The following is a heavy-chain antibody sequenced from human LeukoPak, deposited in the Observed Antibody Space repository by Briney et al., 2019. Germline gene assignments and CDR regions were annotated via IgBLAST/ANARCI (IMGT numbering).Heavy chain of an antibody. CDR1: GGSISTYY. V-gene: IGHV4-59*08. CDR3: ARRYTASPGERFDY. Sequence: KPSETLSLTCTVSGGSISTYYWTWIRQPPGKGLEWIGYIYYSGNTNYNPSLSSRVTISLDTSKSQFSLMLRSLTAADTATYYCARRYTASPGERFDYWGQGILVTVSS. CDR2: IYYSGNT. J-gene: IGHJ4*02. D-gene: IGHD2-2*02.